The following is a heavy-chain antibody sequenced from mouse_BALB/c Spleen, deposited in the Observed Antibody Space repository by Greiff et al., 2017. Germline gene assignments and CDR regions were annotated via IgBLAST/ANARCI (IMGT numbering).Heavy chain of an antibody. CDR3: ARDKGFYAMDY. Sequence: EVKVVESGGGLVQPGGSLRLSCATSGFTFTDYYMSWVRQPPGKALEWLGFIRNKANGYTTEYSASVKGRFTISRDNSQSILYLQMNTLRAEDSATYYCARDKGFYAMDYWGQGTSVTVSS. J-gene: IGHJ4*01. V-gene: IGHV7-3*02. CDR1: GFTFTDYY. CDR2: IRNKANGYTT.